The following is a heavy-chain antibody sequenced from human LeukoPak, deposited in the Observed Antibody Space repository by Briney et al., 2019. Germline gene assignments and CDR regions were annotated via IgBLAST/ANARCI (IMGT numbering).Heavy chain of an antibody. CDR1: GGTFSSYA. CDR2: IIPIFGTA. V-gene: IGHV1-69*05. D-gene: IGHD3-10*01. CDR3: ARDRYGSGSYNDY. J-gene: IGHJ4*02. Sequence: GASVKVSCKASGGTFSSYAISWVRQAPGQGLEWMGGIIPIFGTANYAQKLQGRVTMTTDTSTSTAYMELRSLRSDDTAVYYCARDRYGSGSYNDYWGQGTLVTVSS.